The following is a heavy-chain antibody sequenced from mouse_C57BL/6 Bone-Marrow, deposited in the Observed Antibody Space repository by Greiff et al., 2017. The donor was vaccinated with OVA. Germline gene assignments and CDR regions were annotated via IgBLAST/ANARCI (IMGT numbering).Heavy chain of an antibody. J-gene: IGHJ2*01. CDR3: ALITTPLYYFDY. D-gene: IGHD1-1*01. V-gene: IGHV1-64*01. CDR1: GYTFTSYW. Sequence: QVQLQQPGAELVKPGASVKLSCKASGYTFTSYWMHWVKQRPGQGLEWIGMIHPNSGSTNYNEKFKSKATLTVDKSSSTAYMQLSSLTSEDSAVYYCALITTPLYYFDYWGQGTTLTVSS. CDR2: IHPNSGST.